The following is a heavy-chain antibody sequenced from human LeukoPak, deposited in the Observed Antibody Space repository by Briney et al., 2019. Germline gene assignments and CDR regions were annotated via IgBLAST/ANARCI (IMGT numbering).Heavy chain of an antibody. CDR3: ARDQIVVVNTYYYYGMDV. V-gene: IGHV3-66*01. CDR1: GFTVSSNY. J-gene: IGHJ6*02. CDR2: IYSGGST. D-gene: IGHD3-22*01. Sequence: PGGSLRLSCAASGFTVSSNYMSWVRQAPGKGLEWVSVIYSGGSTYCSDSVKGRFTISRDNSKNTLYLQMNSLRAEDTAVYYCARDQIVVVNTYYYYGMDVWGQGTTVTVSS.